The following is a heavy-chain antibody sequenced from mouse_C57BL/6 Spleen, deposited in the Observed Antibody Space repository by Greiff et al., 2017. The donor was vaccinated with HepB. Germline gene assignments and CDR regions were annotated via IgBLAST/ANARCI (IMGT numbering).Heavy chain of an antibody. CDR2: INPNNGGT. J-gene: IGHJ1*03. CDR1: GYTFTDYN. CDR3: ARLLYYGSSYNWYFDV. D-gene: IGHD1-1*01. V-gene: IGHV1-18*01. Sequence: VQLKQSGPELVKPGASVKIPCKASGYTFTDYNMDWVKQSHGKSLEWIGDINPNNGGTIYNQKFKGKATLTVDKSSSTAYMELRSLTSEDTAVYYCARLLYYGSSYNWYFDVWGTGTTVTVSS.